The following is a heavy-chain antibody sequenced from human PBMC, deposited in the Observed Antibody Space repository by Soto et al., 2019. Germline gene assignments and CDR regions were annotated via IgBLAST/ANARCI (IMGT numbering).Heavy chain of an antibody. J-gene: IGHJ6*02. Sequence: GGSLRLSCAASGFTFSSYAMHWVRQAPGKGLEWVAVISYDGSNKYYADSVKGRFTISRDNSKNTLYLQMNSLRAEDTAVYYCARASYYSYYDILTGSPLGYGMDVWGQGTTVTVSS. D-gene: IGHD3-9*01. CDR3: ARASYYSYYDILTGSPLGYGMDV. CDR2: ISYDGSNK. CDR1: GFTFSSYA. V-gene: IGHV3-30-3*01.